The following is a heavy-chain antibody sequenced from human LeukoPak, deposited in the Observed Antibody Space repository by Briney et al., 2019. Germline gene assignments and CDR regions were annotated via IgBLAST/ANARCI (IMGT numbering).Heavy chain of an antibody. D-gene: IGHD6-19*01. CDR3: ARDLIAVAGTDSYYYYGMDV. J-gene: IGHJ6*02. V-gene: IGHV1-69*13. CDR2: IIPIFGTA. CDR1: GGTFSSYA. Sequence: SVKVSCKASGGTFSSYAISWVRQAPGQGLEWMGGIIPIFGTANYAQKFQGRVTITADESTSTAYMELSSLRSEDTAVYYCARDLIAVAGTDSYYYYGMDVWGQGTTVTVSS.